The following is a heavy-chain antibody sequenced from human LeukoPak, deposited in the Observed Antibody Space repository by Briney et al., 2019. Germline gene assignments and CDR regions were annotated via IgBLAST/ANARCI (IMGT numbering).Heavy chain of an antibody. J-gene: IGHJ6*03. CDR1: GYTFTSYD. CDR2: MNPNSGNT. V-gene: IGHV1-8*03. Sequence: ASVKASCKASGYTFTSYDINWVRQATGQGLEWMGWMNPNSGNTGYAQKFQGRVTITRNTSISTAYMELSSLRSEDTAVYYCARGITIFGVVIPFGYYYMDVWGKGTTVTVSS. D-gene: IGHD3-3*01. CDR3: ARGITIFGVVIPFGYYYMDV.